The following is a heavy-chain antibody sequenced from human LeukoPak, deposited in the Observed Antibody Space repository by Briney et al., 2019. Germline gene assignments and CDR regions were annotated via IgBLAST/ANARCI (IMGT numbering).Heavy chain of an antibody. CDR2: ISWNSGNI. Sequence: GGSLRLSCAASGFTFDDYAMHWVRQVPGKGLEWVSGISWNSGNIGYADSVEGRFTISRDNAKNSLYLQMNSLGAEDMALYYCAKGSTGSTGAFDYWGQGTLVTVSS. J-gene: IGHJ4*02. CDR3: AKGSTGSTGAFDY. V-gene: IGHV3-9*03. D-gene: IGHD1-1*01. CDR1: GFTFDDYA.